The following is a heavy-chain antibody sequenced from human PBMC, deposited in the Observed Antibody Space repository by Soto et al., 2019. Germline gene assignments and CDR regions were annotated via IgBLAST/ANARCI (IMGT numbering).Heavy chain of an antibody. V-gene: IGHV4-31*03. CDR3: ARTGERWILGYYFDY. J-gene: IGHJ4*02. D-gene: IGHD2-2*03. CDR1: GGSISSGGNY. Sequence: QVQLQESGPGLVKPSQTLSLTCTVSGGSISSGGNYWSWIRQHPGKGLEWIGYIDYSGSTYYNPSLKSRVTISVDTSKNQFSLKLSSVTAADTAVYYCARTGERWILGYYFDYWGQGTLVTVSS. CDR2: IDYSGST.